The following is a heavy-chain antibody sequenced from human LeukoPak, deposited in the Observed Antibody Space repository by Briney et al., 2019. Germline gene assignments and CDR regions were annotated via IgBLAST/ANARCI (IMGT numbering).Heavy chain of an antibody. V-gene: IGHV3-23*01. CDR2: ISANGGST. J-gene: IGHJ4*02. CDR1: GFTFSSYV. CDR3: AKSGFDY. Sequence: GGSLRLSCAASGFTFSSYVMNWVRQAPGKGLEWVSAISANGGSTHYADSVKGRLSFSRDNSKNTLYLQMNSLRHEDTAVYYCAKSGFDYWGQGTLVTVSS.